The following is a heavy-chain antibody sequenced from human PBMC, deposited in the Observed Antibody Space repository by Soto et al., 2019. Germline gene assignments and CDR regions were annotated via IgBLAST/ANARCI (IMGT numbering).Heavy chain of an antibody. V-gene: IGHV4-39*01. CDR2: IYYSGST. J-gene: IGHJ4*02. CDR3: ARLQDIVVVPAARGGYYFDY. Sequence: QLQLQESGPGLVKPSETLSLTCTVSGGSISSSSYYWGWIRQPPGKGLEWIGSIYYSGSTYYNPSLKSRVPISVDTSKNQFSLKLSSVTAADTAVYYCARLQDIVVVPAARGGYYFDYWGQGTLVTVSS. D-gene: IGHD2-2*01. CDR1: GGSISSSSYY.